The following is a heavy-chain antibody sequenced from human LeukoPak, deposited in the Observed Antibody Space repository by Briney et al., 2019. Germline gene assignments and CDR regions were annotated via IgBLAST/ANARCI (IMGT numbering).Heavy chain of an antibody. CDR2: IYHSEST. D-gene: IGHD1-7*01. CDR3: ARERMELPDYYYYYGMDV. Sequence: SETLSLTCAVSGYSISSGYYWGWIRQPPGKGLEWIGSIYHSESTYYNPSLKSRVTISVDTSKNQFSLKLSSVTAADTAVYYCARERMELPDYYYYYGMDVWGKGTTVTVSS. CDR1: GYSISSGYY. V-gene: IGHV4-38-2*02. J-gene: IGHJ6*04.